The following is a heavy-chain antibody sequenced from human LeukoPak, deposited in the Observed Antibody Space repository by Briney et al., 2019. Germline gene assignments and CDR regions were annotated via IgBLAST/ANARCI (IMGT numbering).Heavy chain of an antibody. CDR3: ARDLSAAFDL. Sequence: HPGTSLRLSCAASRFPFSSYGMHWVRQAPGKGLEWVARLVYDARSDYANSVKGRFSISRDDSKNTLFLDMSNLRVEDTALYYCARDLSAAFDLWGQGVLVTVSS. CDR1: RFPFSSYG. CDR2: LVYDARS. V-gene: IGHV3-33*01. J-gene: IGHJ4*02. D-gene: IGHD6-19*01.